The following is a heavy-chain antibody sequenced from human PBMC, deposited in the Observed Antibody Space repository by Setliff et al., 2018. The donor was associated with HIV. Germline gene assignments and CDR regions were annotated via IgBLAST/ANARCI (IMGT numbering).Heavy chain of an antibody. CDR3: ARGLYSAPHQSLGY. D-gene: IGHD1-26*01. J-gene: IGHJ4*02. CDR1: GGSFSGYY. Sequence: SETLSLTCAVYGGSFSGYYWSWIRQPPEKGLEWIGEINHSGSTNYNPSLKSRVTISVDTSKNQLSLKLSSVTAADTAVYYCARGLYSAPHQSLGYWGQGTLVTVSS. V-gene: IGHV4-34*01. CDR2: INHSGST.